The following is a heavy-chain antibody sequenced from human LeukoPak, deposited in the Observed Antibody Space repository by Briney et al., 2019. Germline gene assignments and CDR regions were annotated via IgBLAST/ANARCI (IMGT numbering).Heavy chain of an antibody. CDR1: GFTFSSYL. J-gene: IGHJ4*02. CDR2: IKKDGSEK. V-gene: IGHV3-7*01. D-gene: IGHD5-18*01. CDR3: ARSLWPEDY. Sequence: GGSLRLSCAASGFTFSSYLMSWVRQAPGKGLEWVANIKKDGSEKNYVDSVKGRFTISRDNAKTSLYLQMNSLRAEDTAVYYCARSLWPEDYWGQGTLVTVSS.